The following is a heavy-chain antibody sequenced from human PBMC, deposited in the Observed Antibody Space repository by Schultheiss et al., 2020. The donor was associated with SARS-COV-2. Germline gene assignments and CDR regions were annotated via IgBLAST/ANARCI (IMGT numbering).Heavy chain of an antibody. CDR1: GGSISSGGYY. V-gene: IGHV4-31*03. CDR3: AREGDPYCGGDCPAKDGMDV. J-gene: IGHJ6*02. D-gene: IGHD2-21*02. CDR2: IYYSGST. Sequence: SETLSLTCTVSGGSISSGGYYWSWIRQHPGKGLEWIGYIYYSGSTYYNPSLKSRVTISVDTSKNQFSLKLSSVTAADTAVYYCAREGDPYCGGDCPAKDGMDVWGQGTTVTVSS.